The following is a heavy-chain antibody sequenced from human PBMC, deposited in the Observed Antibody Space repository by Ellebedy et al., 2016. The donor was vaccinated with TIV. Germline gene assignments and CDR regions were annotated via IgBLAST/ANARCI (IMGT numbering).Heavy chain of an antibody. D-gene: IGHD6-19*01. V-gene: IGHV4-34*01. Sequence: SETLSLXXAVYGGSFSGYSWNWIRQPPGKGLEWVGEINHSGSTNYNPSPKSRVTLSVDTSKNQFSLKLSSLTAADTAVYYCARGSGLGRNWGQGTLVTVSS. CDR2: INHSGST. J-gene: IGHJ4*02. CDR3: ARGSGLGRN. CDR1: GGSFSGYS.